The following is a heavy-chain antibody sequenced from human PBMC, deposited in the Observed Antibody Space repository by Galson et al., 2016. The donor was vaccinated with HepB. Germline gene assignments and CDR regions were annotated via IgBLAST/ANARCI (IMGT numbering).Heavy chain of an antibody. CDR3: ARVWNWYFDL. CDR2: IAGSSSTI. J-gene: IGHJ2*01. D-gene: IGHD3-3*01. V-gene: IGHV3-48*02. CDR1: RFTFSSYS. Sequence: SLRLSCAASRFTFSSYSMNWVRQAPGKGLEWVSYIAGSSSTIYYADSVKGRFTISRDNAKNSLYLQMNSLRDEDSAIYYCARVWNWYFDLWGRGTLATVSS.